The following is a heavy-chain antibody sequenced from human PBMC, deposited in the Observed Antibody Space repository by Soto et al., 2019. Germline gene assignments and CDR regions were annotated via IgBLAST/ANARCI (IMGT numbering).Heavy chain of an antibody. J-gene: IGHJ4*02. CDR3: ARDYGSGSYYTGDLDY. CDR2: INPNSGDT. CDR1: GYTFTGYY. V-gene: IGHV1-2*02. Sequence: ASVKVSCKASGYTFTGYYIHWVRQAPGQGLEWMGWINPNSGDTNYAQKFQGRVTMTRDTSISTAYMELSRLRSDDTAMYYCARDYGSGSYYTGDLDYWGQGTLVTVSS. D-gene: IGHD3-10*01.